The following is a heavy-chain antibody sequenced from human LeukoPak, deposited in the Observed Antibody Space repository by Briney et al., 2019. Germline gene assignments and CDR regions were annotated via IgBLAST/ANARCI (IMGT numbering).Heavy chain of an antibody. Sequence: GGSLRLSCAASGFTFSSYWMSWVRQAPGKGLVWVSRINSDGSSTSYADSVKGRFTISRDNAKNTLYLQMNSLRAEDTAVYYCARAGGSGSYFGRFGYWGQGTLVTVSS. J-gene: IGHJ4*02. D-gene: IGHD1-26*01. CDR1: GFTFSSYW. CDR2: INSDGSST. CDR3: ARAGGSGSYFGRFGY. V-gene: IGHV3-74*01.